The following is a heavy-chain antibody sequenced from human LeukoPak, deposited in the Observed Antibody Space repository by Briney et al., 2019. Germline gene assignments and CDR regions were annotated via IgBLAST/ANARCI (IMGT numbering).Heavy chain of an antibody. J-gene: IGHJ6*02. V-gene: IGHV1-46*01. CDR1: GGTFSSYA. CDR2: INPSGGST. Sequence: ASVKVSCKASGGTFSSYAISWVRQAPGQGLEWMGIINPSGGSTTYAQKFQGRVTMTRDTSTSTVYMELSSLRSEDTAVYYCARDIVVVPAAIKSGGGYGMDVWGQGTTVTVSS. CDR3: ARDIVVVPAAIKSGGGYGMDV. D-gene: IGHD2-2*02.